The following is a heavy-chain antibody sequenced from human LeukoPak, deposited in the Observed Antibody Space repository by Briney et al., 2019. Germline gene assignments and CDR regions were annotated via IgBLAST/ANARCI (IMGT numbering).Heavy chain of an antibody. D-gene: IGHD3-16*01. Sequence: SETLSLTCTVSGGSISSYYWSWIRQPPGKGLEWIGYINYSGSTNYNPSLKSRVTISVDTSKNQFSLKLSSVTAADTAVYYCARVRWGTNYFDYWGQGTLVTVSS. CDR2: INYSGST. CDR3: ARVRWGTNYFDY. V-gene: IGHV4-59*01. CDR1: GGSISSYY. J-gene: IGHJ4*02.